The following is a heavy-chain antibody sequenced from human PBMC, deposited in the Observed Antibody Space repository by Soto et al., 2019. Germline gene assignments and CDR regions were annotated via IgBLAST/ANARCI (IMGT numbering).Heavy chain of an antibody. J-gene: IGHJ6*02. CDR3: AKNIFGVTRGMDV. CDR2: IWYDGSNK. V-gene: IGHV3-33*06. CDR1: GFTFSSYS. Sequence: PGGSLRLSCAASGFTFSSYSMNWVRQAPGKGLEWVAGIWYDGSNKYYADSVKGRFTISRTNPKNTLNRQMTSLRVEDRAKYNGAKNIFGVTRGMDVWGQGTTVTVS. D-gene: IGHD3-3*01.